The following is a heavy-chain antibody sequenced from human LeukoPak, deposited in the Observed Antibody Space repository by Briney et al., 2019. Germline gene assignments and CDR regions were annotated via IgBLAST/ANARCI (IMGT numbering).Heavy chain of an antibody. J-gene: IGHJ4*02. V-gene: IGHV4-34*01. D-gene: IGHD3-10*01. CDR3: ARGQWFRAF. CDR2: IHYSGSV. CDR1: GGSFSGYY. Sequence: PSETLSLTCAVYGGSFSGYYWTWIRQPPGKGLEWIGEIHYSGSVTYNPSPETRVTISVDTSKNQFSLRINSVTAADTAVYYCARGQWFRAFWSRGTPVTVSS.